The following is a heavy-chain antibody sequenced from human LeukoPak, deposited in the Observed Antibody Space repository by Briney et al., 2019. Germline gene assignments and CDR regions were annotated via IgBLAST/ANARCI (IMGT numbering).Heavy chain of an antibody. CDR3: ARDHYDFWSGYRMDV. CDR1: GGSFSGYY. D-gene: IGHD3-3*01. J-gene: IGHJ6*04. Sequence: PSETLSLTCAVYGGSFSGYYWSWIRQPPGKGLEWIGYIYYSGSTNYNPSLKSRVTISVDTSKNQFSLKLSSVTATDTAVYYCARDHYDFWSGYRMDVWGKGTTVTVSS. CDR2: IYYSGST. V-gene: IGHV4-59*01.